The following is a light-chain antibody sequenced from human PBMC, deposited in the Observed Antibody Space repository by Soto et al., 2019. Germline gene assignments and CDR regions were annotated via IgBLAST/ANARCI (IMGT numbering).Light chain of an antibody. CDR1: SSNIGNNS. V-gene: IGLV1-44*01. CDR2: SNN. J-gene: IGLJ1*01. Sequence: QSVLTQPPSVSAAPGQKVTISCSGSSSNIGNNSVSWYQQLPGTAPKLLIYSNNQRPSGIPDRFSGSKSGTSASLAISGLQSEDEADYYCAAWDDSLNGQVFGTGTKVTVL. CDR3: AAWDDSLNGQV.